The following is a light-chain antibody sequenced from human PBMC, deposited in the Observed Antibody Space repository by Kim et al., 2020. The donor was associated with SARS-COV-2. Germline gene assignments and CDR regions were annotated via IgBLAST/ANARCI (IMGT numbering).Light chain of an antibody. Sequence: EIVLTQSPGTLSLSPGERATLSCRASQSVSSSYLAWYQQKPGQAPSLLIYGASSMATSIPDRFSGSWSGTDFTLTISRLEPEDFAVYFCQQRIISPLTFVGGTKVYIK. J-gene: IGKJ4*01. CDR2: GAS. CDR3: QQRIISPLT. V-gene: IGKV3D-20*02. CDR1: QSVSSSY.